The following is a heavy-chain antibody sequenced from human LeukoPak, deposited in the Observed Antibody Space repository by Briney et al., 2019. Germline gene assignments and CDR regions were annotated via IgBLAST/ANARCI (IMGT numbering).Heavy chain of an antibody. D-gene: IGHD3-10*01. CDR3: TGGAGGTITMAA. J-gene: IGHJ5*02. CDR1: GFTFSSYA. Sequence: PGGSLRLSCAPSGFTFSSYAMAWVRQAPGKGLQWVSSISGHGFDTFYPDSLKGRFTISRDNSKNTLYLQMNSLRADDTAVYYCTGGAGGTITMAAWGQGTLVTVSS. CDR2: ISGHGFDT. V-gene: IGHV3-23*01.